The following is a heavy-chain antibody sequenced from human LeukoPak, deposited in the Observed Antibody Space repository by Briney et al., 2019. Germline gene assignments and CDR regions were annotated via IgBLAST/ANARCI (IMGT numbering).Heavy chain of an antibody. V-gene: IGHV3-74*01. D-gene: IGHD5-24*01. CDR3: AKDRATTMFDY. J-gene: IGHJ4*02. Sequence: GGSLRPSCAASGFTFSNYWMHWVRQAPGKGLVWVSRINSDGSSTTYADSVKGRFTISRDNAKNTLYLQMNSLRADDTAVYYCAKDRATTMFDYWAQGTLVTVSS. CDR1: GFTFSNYW. CDR2: INSDGSST.